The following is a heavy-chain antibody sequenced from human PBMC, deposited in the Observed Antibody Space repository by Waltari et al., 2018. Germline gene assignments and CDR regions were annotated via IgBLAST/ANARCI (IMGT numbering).Heavy chain of an antibody. CDR1: GGSFSGYY. Sequence: QVQLQQWGAGLLKPSETLSLTCAVYGGSFSGYYWSWIRQPPGKGLEWIGEIKHSGSTNYTPSLKSRVTISVDPSKNQFSLKLSSVTAADTAVYYCAGPPEGYCSGGSCYYDAFDIWGQGTMVTVSS. CDR3: AGPPEGYCSGGSCYYDAFDI. V-gene: IGHV4-34*01. J-gene: IGHJ3*02. CDR2: IKHSGST. D-gene: IGHD2-15*01.